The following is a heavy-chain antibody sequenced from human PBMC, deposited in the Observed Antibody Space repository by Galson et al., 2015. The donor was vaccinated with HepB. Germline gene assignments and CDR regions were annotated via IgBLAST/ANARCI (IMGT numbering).Heavy chain of an antibody. Sequence: SVKVSCKASGYTFTSYAMHWVRQAPGQRLEWMGWINAGNGNTKYSQKFQGRVTITRDTSASTAYMELSSLRSEDTAVYYCARGGITGTRTDYYYYYGMDVWGQGTTVTVSS. CDR1: GYTFTSYA. CDR3: ARGGITGTRTDYYYYYGMDV. D-gene: IGHD1-20*01. J-gene: IGHJ6*02. V-gene: IGHV1-3*01. CDR2: INAGNGNT.